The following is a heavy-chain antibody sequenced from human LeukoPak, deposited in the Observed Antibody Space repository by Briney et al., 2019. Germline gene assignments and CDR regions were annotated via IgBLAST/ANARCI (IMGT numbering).Heavy chain of an antibody. J-gene: IGHJ4*02. D-gene: IGHD3-22*01. CDR1: GGSISSGGYY. CDR2: IYYSGST. V-gene: IGHV4-31*03. CDR3: ARVRTETDSSGYYPPWVDY. Sequence: PSETLSLTCTVSGGSISSGGYYWSWIRQHPGKGLEWIGYIYYSGSTYYNPSLKSRVTISVDTSKNQFSLKLSSVTAADTAVYYCARVRTETDSSGYYPPWVDYWGQGTLVAVSS.